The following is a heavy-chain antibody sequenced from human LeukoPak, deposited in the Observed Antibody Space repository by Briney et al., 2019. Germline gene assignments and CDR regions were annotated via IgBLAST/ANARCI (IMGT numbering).Heavy chain of an antibody. D-gene: IGHD1-26*01. CDR3: ARDVSGRWELPSYYGMDV. Sequence: SVKVSCKASGGTFSSYAISWVRQAPGQGLEWMGGIIPIFGTANYAQKFQGRVTITADGSTSTAYMELSSLRSEDTAVHYCARDVSGRWELPSYYGMDVWGQGTTVTVSS. V-gene: IGHV1-69*13. CDR2: IIPIFGTA. J-gene: IGHJ6*02. CDR1: GGTFSSYA.